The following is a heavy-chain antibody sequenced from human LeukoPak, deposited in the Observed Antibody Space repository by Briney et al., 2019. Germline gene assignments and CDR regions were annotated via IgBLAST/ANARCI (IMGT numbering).Heavy chain of an antibody. CDR2: IIPPLRIV. Sequence: SVTVSYKPPGGTFSHYAMGWVRQAPGQGREGVGRIIPPLRIVNYAQKLEGRAKISVDKSTTTAYMELSSLSPEDTAVYYCARMGDSRDTWGYYYGMDVWGQGTTVTVSS. CDR1: GGTFSHYA. D-gene: IGHD3-16*01. J-gene: IGHJ6*02. V-gene: IGHV1-69*04. CDR3: ARMGDSRDTWGYYYGMDV.